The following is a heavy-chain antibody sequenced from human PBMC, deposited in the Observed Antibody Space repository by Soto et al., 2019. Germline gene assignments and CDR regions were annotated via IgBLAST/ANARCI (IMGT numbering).Heavy chain of an antibody. J-gene: IGHJ5*02. CDR1: GFPFTGYA. V-gene: IGHV3-23*01. D-gene: IGHD6-19*01. CDR3: AKTLVWLPTVWFDP. CDR2: ISGSGGST. Sequence: EVELLESGGGLVQPGGSLRLSCSAPGFPFTGYARSGARQTPGKGLVWVSAISGSGGSTYYAHSGKGRFTISRDNSNNTLYLQMNSLRAEDTAVYYCAKTLVWLPTVWFDPWGQGTLVTVSS.